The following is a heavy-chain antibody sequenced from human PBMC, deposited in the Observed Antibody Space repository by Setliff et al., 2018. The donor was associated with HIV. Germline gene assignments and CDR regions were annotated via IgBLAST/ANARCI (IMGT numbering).Heavy chain of an antibody. CDR3: ASRVYYYDSSGYLREEGFDP. J-gene: IGHJ5*02. CDR2: IYNGANT. CDR1: GGSISTSSYY. V-gene: IGHV4-39*01. Sequence: PSETLSLTCSVSGGSISTSSYYWGWIRQPPGKRLEWIGSIYNGANTYYNPSLKSRVTISVDTSRNHFSLELSSVTAADTAVYYCASRVYYYDSSGYLREEGFDPWGQGTLVTVSS. D-gene: IGHD3-22*01.